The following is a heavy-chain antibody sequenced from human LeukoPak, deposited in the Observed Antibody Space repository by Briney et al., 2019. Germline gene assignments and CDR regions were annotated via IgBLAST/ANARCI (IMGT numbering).Heavy chain of an antibody. J-gene: IGHJ3*02. V-gene: IGHV3-48*03. CDR1: GFTFSSYE. CDR3: ARGCHDAFDI. CDR2: ISSSGSTI. Sequence: GGSLRLSCAASGFTFSSYEMNCVRQAPGKGLEWVSYISSSGSTIYYADSVKGRFTISRDNAKNSLYLQMNSLRAEDTAVYYCARGCHDAFDIWGQGTMVTVSS.